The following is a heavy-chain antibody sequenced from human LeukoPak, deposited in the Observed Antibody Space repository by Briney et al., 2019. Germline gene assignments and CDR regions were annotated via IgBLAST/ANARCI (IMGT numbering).Heavy chain of an antibody. V-gene: IGHV3-23*01. CDR3: AMPRRDGYNPFDY. CDR2: ISGSGGST. Sequence: PGWSLRLSCAASGFTFSSYAMSWVRQAPGKGLEGVSAISGSGGSTYYADSVKGRFTISRDNSKNMLYLQMNSLRAEDTAVYYCAMPRRDGYNPFDYWGQGTLVTVSS. J-gene: IGHJ4*02. CDR1: GFTFSSYA. D-gene: IGHD5-24*01.